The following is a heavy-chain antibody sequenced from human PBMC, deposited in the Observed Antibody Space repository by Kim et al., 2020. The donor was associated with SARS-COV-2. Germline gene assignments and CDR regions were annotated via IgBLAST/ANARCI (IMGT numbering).Heavy chain of an antibody. CDR1: GGSISSYY. Sequence: SETLSLTCTVSGGSISSYYWSWIRQPPGKGLEWIGYIYYSGSTNYNPSLKSRVTISVDTSKNQFSLKLSSVTAADTAVYYCARLRSGSYDGLLYYYYMDV. CDR3: ARLRSGSYDGLLYYYYMDV. D-gene: IGHD1-26*01. V-gene: IGHV4-59*08. J-gene: IGHJ6*03. CDR2: IYYSGST.